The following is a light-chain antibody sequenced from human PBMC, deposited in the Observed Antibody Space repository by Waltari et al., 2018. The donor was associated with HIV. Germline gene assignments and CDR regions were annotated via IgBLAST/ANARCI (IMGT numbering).Light chain of an antibody. CDR1: RSDVGIYNL. CDR2: EGI. CDR3: CSYAGSSNWV. J-gene: IGLJ3*02. V-gene: IGLV2-23*01. Sequence: QYALTPPAPVSGSPGQPITISCPGRRSDVGIYNLVSWYQQHPGKAPKLMIYEGINRPSGVSNRFSGSKSGNTASLTISGLQAEDEADYYCCSYAGSSNWVFGGGTKLTVL.